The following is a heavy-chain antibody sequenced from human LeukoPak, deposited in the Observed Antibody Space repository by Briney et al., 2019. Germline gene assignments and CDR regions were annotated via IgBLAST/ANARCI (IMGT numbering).Heavy chain of an antibody. V-gene: IGHV3-23*01. CDR3: SKDRVPDGFWGFDY. CDR2: IVGPDST. Sequence: QTWGSLRLSCAASGFSFNRFAMNWVRQAPGRGLEWVSEIVGPDSTKYADSVKGRFTISRDDSKNTVYLQMNSLRPEDTAVYYCSKDRVPDGFWGFDYWGQGTLVTVSS. D-gene: IGHD7-27*01. J-gene: IGHJ4*02. CDR1: GFSFNRFA.